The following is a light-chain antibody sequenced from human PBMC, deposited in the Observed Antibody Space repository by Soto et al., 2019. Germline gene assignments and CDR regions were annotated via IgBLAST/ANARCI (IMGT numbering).Light chain of an antibody. J-gene: IGLJ2*01. Sequence: QYALTQPASVSGSPGQSITISCTGTSSDVGGYNYVSWYQQHPGKAPKLMIYDVSNRPSGVSNRFSGSKSGNTASLTISGRHAEDDADYYCSSYTSSSTPVVFGGGTKLTVL. CDR3: SSYTSSSTPVV. V-gene: IGLV2-14*01. CDR2: DVS. CDR1: SSDVGGYNY.